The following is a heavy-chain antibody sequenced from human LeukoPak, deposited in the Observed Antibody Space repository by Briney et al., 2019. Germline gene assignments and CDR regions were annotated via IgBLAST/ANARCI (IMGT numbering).Heavy chain of an antibody. CDR3: ARAGSNPGQIVGATLDFDY. V-gene: IGHV1-2*02. CDR1: GYTFTGYY. CDR2: INPNSGGT. J-gene: IGHJ4*02. Sequence: ASVKVSCKASGYTFTGYYMHWVRQAPGQGLEWMGWINPNSGGTNYAQKFQGRVTMTRDTSISTAYMELSRLRSDDTAVYYCARAGSNPGQIVGATLDFDYWGQGTLVTVSS. D-gene: IGHD1-26*01.